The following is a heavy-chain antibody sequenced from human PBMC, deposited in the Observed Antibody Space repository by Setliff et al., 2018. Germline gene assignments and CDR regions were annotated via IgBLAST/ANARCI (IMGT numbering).Heavy chain of an antibody. CDR1: GFMFSSYS. CDR3: VREYSSGWYYFDY. CDR2: ISGRSSRI. D-gene: IGHD6-19*01. V-gene: IGHV3-21*01. J-gene: IGHJ4*02. Sequence: GGSLRLSCAAPGFMFSSYSMNWVRQAPGKGLEWLSSISGRSSRIYYAGSVRGRFIISRDNAKNSLYLQLTSLRAEDTAVYYCVREYSSGWYYFDYWGQGTLVTVSS.